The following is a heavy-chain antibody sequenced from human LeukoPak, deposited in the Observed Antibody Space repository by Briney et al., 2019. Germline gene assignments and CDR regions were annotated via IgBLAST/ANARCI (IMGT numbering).Heavy chain of an antibody. D-gene: IGHD6-19*01. CDR3: ARRGGGWYDKKFDD. V-gene: IGHV4-59*08. Sequence: SETLSLTCTVSGGSISSYYWSWIRQPPGKGLEWIGYVYYTGGTNYNPSLNSRVTISIDTSKNQFSLKLSSVTAADTAVYYCARRGGGWYDKKFDDWGQGTLVTVSS. CDR2: VYYTGGT. J-gene: IGHJ4*02. CDR1: GGSISSYY.